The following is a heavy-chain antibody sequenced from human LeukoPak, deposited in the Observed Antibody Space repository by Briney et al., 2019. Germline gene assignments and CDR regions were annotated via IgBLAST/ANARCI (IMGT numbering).Heavy chain of an antibody. CDR2: INHSGST. CDR3: ARVLGFASDYYDSSGFTGFDY. D-gene: IGHD3-22*01. J-gene: IGHJ4*02. Sequence: SETLSLTCAVYGGSFSGYYWSWIRQPPGKGLEWIGEINHSGSTNYNPSLKSRVTISVDTSKNQFSLKLSSVTAADTAVYYCARVLGFASDYYDSSGFTGFDYWGQGTLVTVSS. CDR1: GGSFSGYY. V-gene: IGHV4-34*01.